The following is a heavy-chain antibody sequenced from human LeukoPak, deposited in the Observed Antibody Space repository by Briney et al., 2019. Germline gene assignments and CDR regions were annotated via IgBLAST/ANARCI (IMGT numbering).Heavy chain of an antibody. J-gene: IGHJ4*02. CDR2: IIPIFGIA. CDR3: VGPQQYYFDY. Sequence: SVKVSCKASGGTFSSYAVSWVRQAPGQGLEWMGRIIPIFGIANYAQKFQGRVTITADKSTSTAYTELSSLRSEDTAVYYCVGPQQYYFDYWGQGTLVTVSS. D-gene: IGHD3-16*01. CDR1: GGTFSSYA. V-gene: IGHV1-69*04.